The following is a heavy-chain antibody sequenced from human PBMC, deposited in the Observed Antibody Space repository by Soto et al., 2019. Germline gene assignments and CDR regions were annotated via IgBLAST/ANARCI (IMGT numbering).Heavy chain of an antibody. CDR2: IFSSGST. V-gene: IGHV4-4*07. CDR1: GVSINTFY. CDR3: AREGSYSAYNFAHGIQLWSFDY. Sequence: ETLSLTCTVSGVSINTFYWSWVRQPAGKGLEWIGRIFSSGSTSFNPSLESRVTMSVDMSKNHFSLKLTSVTAADMAVYYCAREGSYSAYNFAHGIQLWSFDYWGQGALVTVSS. D-gene: IGHD5-18*01. J-gene: IGHJ4*02.